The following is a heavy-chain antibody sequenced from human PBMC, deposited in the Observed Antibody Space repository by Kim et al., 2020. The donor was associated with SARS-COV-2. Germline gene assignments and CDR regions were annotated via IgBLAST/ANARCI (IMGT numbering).Heavy chain of an antibody. V-gene: IGHV4-59*01. CDR2: IYYSGST. Sequence: SETLSLTCTVSGGSISSYYWSWIRQPPGKGLEWIGYIYYSGSTNYNPSLKSRVTISVDTSKNQFSLKLSSVTAADTAVYYCARGNPLGMDVWGQGTTVTVSS. J-gene: IGHJ6*02. CDR3: ARGNPLGMDV. CDR1: GGSISSYY.